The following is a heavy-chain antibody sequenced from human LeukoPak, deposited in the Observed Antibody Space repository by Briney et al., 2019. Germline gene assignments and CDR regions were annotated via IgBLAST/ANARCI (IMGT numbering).Heavy chain of an antibody. V-gene: IGHV4-34*01. D-gene: IGHD6-13*01. J-gene: IGHJ6*02. CDR2: LNHSGST. Sequence: SETLSLTCAVYGGSFSGYYWSWIRQPPGKGLEWIGELNHSGSTNYNPSLKSRVTISVDTSKDQFSLKLSSVTGADTAVYYCARDDSSSWYYYYGMDVWGQGTTVTVSS. CDR1: GGSFSGYY. CDR3: ARDDSSSWYYYYGMDV.